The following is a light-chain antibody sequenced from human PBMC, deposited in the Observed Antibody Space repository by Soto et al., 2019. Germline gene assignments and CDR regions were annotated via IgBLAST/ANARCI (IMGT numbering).Light chain of an antibody. Sequence: DLQMTQSPSSLSASVGDRVTITCRASQSISSYLNWYQQKPGKAPKLLIYAASSLQSGVPSSFSGSGSGTDFSLTISSLQPEDFATYYCQQSYSTPYTVGQGTKLEIK. J-gene: IGKJ2*01. V-gene: IGKV1-39*01. CDR2: AAS. CDR3: QQSYSTPYT. CDR1: QSISSY.